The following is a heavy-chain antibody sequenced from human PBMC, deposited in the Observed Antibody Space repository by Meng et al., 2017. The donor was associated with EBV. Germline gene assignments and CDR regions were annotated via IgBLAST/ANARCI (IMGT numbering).Heavy chain of an antibody. Sequence: VLLGQSGSEWKRPGASVKVSCKASGYTFRNYAINWMRQVPGQGLEWMGWINTYSGKATFAQGFTGRFVFSLDTPVTAAHLQISGLKTEDSAVYYCARGVEENGSHYPFDSWGQGTLVTVSS. CDR2: INTYSGKA. D-gene: IGHD1-1*01. CDR1: GYTFRNYA. V-gene: IGHV7-4-1*02. CDR3: ARGVEENGSHYPFDS. J-gene: IGHJ4*02.